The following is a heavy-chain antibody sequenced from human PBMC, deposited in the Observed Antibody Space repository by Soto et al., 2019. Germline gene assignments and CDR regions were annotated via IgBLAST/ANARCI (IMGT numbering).Heavy chain of an antibody. CDR2: IYYRGIT. Sequence: QVQLQESGPGLVEPSQTLSLTCTVSGDSISSDAYYWSWIRQPPGKGLEWIGNIYYRGITYYNPSLKSRVSISADTSNNQFSLKLSSVAAADTAVYYCARGPRGYIGYDYPHYDYWGQGALVTVSS. CDR1: GDSISSDAYY. D-gene: IGHD5-12*01. CDR3: ARGPRGYIGYDYPHYDY. J-gene: IGHJ4*02. V-gene: IGHV4-30-4*01.